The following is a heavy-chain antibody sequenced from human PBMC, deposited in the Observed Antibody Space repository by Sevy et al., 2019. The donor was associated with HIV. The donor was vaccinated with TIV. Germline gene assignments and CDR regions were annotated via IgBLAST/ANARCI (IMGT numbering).Heavy chain of an antibody. J-gene: IGHJ4*02. Sequence: ASVKVSCKASGDTLTYNYMHWVRQAPGQGLEWMGIIDPSGGNASYAQKFQGRVTMTRDTSTSTLYMDLSSLRSGDTAVYYCVRADPAQHFDSWGQGTLVTVSS. CDR3: VRADPAQHFDS. CDR2: IDPSGGNA. CDR1: GDTLTYNY. V-gene: IGHV1-46*01.